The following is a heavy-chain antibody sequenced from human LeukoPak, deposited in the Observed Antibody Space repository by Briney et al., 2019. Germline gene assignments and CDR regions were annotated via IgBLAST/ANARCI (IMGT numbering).Heavy chain of an antibody. CDR3: ARGHYGGNSGWFDP. Sequence: SQTLSLTCTVSGGSISSGGYYWSWIRQPPGKGLEWIGEINHSGSTNYNPSLKSRVTISVDTSKNQFSLKLSSVTAADTAVYYCARGHYGGNSGWFDPWGQGTLVTVSS. D-gene: IGHD4-23*01. CDR1: GGSISSGGYY. CDR2: INHSGST. J-gene: IGHJ5*02. V-gene: IGHV4-30-2*01.